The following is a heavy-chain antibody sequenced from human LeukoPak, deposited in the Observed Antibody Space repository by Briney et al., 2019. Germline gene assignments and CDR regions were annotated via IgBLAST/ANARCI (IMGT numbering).Heavy chain of an antibody. Sequence: SETLSLTCTVSGGSISSYYWSWIRQPPGKGLEWIGYIYYTGRTNYNPSLKSRVTISVDTSKNQFSLKLSSVTAADTAVYYCATLTGYSSESWFDPWGQGILVTVSS. D-gene: IGHD3-9*01. J-gene: IGHJ5*02. CDR3: ATLTGYSSESWFDP. V-gene: IGHV4-59*01. CDR1: GGSISSYY. CDR2: IYYTGRT.